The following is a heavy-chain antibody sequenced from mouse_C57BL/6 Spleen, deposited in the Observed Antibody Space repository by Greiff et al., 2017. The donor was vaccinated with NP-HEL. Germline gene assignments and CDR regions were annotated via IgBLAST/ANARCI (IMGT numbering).Heavy chain of an antibody. Sequence: VQLQQPGAELVRPGSSVKLSCKASGYTFTSYWMHWVKQRPIQGLEWIGNIDPSDSETHYNQKFKDKATLTVDKSSSTAYMQLSSLTSEDSAVYDCARWGNYWYFDVWGTGTTVTVSS. J-gene: IGHJ1*03. V-gene: IGHV1-52*01. CDR3: ARWGNYWYFDV. CDR1: GYTFTSYW. CDR2: IDPSDSET. D-gene: IGHD2-1*01.